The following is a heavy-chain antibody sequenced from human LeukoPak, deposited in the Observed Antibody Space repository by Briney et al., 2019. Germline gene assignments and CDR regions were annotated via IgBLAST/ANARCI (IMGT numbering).Heavy chain of an antibody. D-gene: IGHD1-26*01. CDR1: GDSVSSNSDA. J-gene: IGHJ4*02. CDR3: ARDPVGGSTIFDY. CDR2: TYYRSKWYY. V-gene: IGHV6-1*01. Sequence: SQTLSLTCAISGDSVSSNSDAWNWIRQSPSRGLEWLGRTYYRSKWYYDYAVAVKSRISINPDTSKNQFSLQLSSVTPEDAAVYYCARDPVGGSTIFDYWGQGTLVTVSS.